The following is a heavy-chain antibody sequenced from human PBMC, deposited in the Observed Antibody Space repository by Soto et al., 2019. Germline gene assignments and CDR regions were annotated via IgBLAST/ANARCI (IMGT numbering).Heavy chain of an antibody. D-gene: IGHD2-2*01. CDR3: ARSGHGIVLVPAASGYYYYGMDV. CDR2: IYYSGST. CDR1: GGSISSGGYY. V-gene: IGHV4-31*03. Sequence: SETLSLTCTVSGGSISSGGYYWSWIRQHPGKSLEWIGYIYYSGSTYYNPSLKSRVTISVDTSKNQFSLKLSSVTAADTAVYYCARSGHGIVLVPAASGYYYYGMDVWGQGTTVTVSS. J-gene: IGHJ6*02.